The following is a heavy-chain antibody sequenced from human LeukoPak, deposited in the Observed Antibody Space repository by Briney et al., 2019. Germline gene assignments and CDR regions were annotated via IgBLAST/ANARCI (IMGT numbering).Heavy chain of an antibody. CDR3: ARESSANYGSGSYNWFDP. V-gene: IGHV4-4*02. CDR1: GGSISSSNW. J-gene: IGHJ5*02. CDR2: IYHSGST. D-gene: IGHD3-10*01. Sequence: SGTLSLTCAVSGGSISSSNWWSWVRQPPGKGLDWIGEIYHSGSTNHNPSLKSRVTISVDKSKNQFSLKLSSVTAADTAVYYCARESSANYGSGSYNWFDPWGQGTLVTVSS.